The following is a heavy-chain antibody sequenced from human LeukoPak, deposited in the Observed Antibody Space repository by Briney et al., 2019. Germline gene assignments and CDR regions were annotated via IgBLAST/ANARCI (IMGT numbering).Heavy chain of an antibody. CDR2: IRNKANGYTT. CDR3: GDLGSAGTDH. Sequence: GGSLRLSCATSGFTFSPHYMDWVRQSPGQGLEWVGLIRNKANGYTTVYAASVKGRFTISRDDSKNSVYLQVDSLKTEDTAVYYCGDLGSAGTDHWGQATLVTVSS. J-gene: IGHJ4*02. D-gene: IGHD3-10*01. V-gene: IGHV3-72*01. CDR1: GFTFSPHY.